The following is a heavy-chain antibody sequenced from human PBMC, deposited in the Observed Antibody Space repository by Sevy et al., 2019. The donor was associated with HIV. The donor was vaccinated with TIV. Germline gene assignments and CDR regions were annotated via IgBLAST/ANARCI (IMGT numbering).Heavy chain of an antibody. CDR3: ARKYHDTSGYPRYSMDV. CDR2: ISGGGGNT. J-gene: IGHJ6*02. Sequence: GGSLRLSCAASGFTFSTHAMYWVRQAPGKGLEYVSAISGGGGNTYYGTSVKGRFTVSRDNAKSTLYLQMGSLRAEDMAVYFCARKYHDTSGYPRYSMDVWGQGTTVTVSS. V-gene: IGHV3-64*01. D-gene: IGHD3-22*01. CDR1: GFTFSTHA.